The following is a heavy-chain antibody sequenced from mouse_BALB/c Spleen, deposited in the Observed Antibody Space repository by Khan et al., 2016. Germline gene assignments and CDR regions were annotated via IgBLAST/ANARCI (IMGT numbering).Heavy chain of an antibody. CDR3: ARGDYGSSGFDY. D-gene: IGHD1-1*01. J-gene: IGHJ2*01. CDR1: GYTFSSYW. V-gene: IGHV1-9*01. CDR2: ILPGSGST. Sequence: VQLQESGAELMKPGASVKISCKATGYTFSSYWIEWVKQRPGHGLEWIGEILPGSGSTNYNEKFKGKATFTADTSSNTAYMQLSSLTSEDSAVYYSARGDYGSSGFDYWGQGTTLTVSS.